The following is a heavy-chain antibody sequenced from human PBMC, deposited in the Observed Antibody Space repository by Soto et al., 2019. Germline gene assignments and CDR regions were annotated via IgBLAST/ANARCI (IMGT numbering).Heavy chain of an antibody. Sequence: ASVKVSCKASGYTFTGYYMHWVRQAPGQGLEWMGWINPNSGGTNYAQKFQGRVTMTRDTSISTAYMELSRLRSDDTAVYYCARIMVRGGGPHDAFDIWGQGTMVTVSS. CDR3: ARIMVRGGGPHDAFDI. D-gene: IGHD3-10*01. V-gene: IGHV1-2*02. CDR2: INPNSGGT. J-gene: IGHJ3*02. CDR1: GYTFTGYY.